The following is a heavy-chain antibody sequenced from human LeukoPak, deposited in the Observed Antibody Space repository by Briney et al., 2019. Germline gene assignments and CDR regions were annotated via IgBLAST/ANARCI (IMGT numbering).Heavy chain of an antibody. CDR3: TRVGYIDEGIDY. V-gene: IGHV3-7*04. D-gene: IGHD5-24*01. CDR1: GFPFSSYW. CDR2: IKQDGSKK. J-gene: IGHJ4*02. Sequence: GGSLRLSCVASGFPFSSYWMTWVRQAPGKGLEWVSNIKQDGSKKSYVDSVKGRFTISRDNAKNSLYLQMNSLRAEDTAIYYCTRVGYIDEGIDYWGQGTLVTVSS.